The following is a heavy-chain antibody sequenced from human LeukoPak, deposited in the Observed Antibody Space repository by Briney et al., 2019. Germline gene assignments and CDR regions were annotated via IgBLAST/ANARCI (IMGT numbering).Heavy chain of an antibody. Sequence: GGSLRLSCAASGFTFSTYSMNWVRQAPGKGLEWVSYISSSSNTIYYADSVKGRFTISRDNSKNTLYLQMNSLRAEDTAVYYCAKDLPPYSSRPEGYYFDYWGQGTLVTVSS. CDR1: GFTFSTYS. V-gene: IGHV3-48*01. J-gene: IGHJ4*02. CDR3: AKDLPPYSSRPEGYYFDY. D-gene: IGHD6-13*01. CDR2: ISSSSNTI.